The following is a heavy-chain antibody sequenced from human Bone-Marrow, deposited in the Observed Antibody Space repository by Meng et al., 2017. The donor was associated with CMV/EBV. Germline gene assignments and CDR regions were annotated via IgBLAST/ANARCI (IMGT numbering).Heavy chain of an antibody. D-gene: IGHD2-2*01. Sequence: SVKVSCKASGGTFSSYTISWVRQAPGQGLEWMGRIIPILGIANYAQKFQGRVTITADKSTSTAYMELSSLRSEDTAVYYCARLPGAGYCSSTSCPTDYWGQGTLVTVSS. CDR3: ARLPGAGYCSSTSCPTDY. CDR2: IIPILGIA. V-gene: IGHV1-69*02. J-gene: IGHJ4*02. CDR1: GGTFSSYT.